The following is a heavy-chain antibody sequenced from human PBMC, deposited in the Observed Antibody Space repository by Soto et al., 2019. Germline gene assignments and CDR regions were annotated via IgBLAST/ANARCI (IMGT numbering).Heavy chain of an antibody. Sequence: EVQLLESGGDLVQPGGSLRLSCTASGFTFSTHAMTWVRQAPGKGLEWVSAISGGGVTTYSADSVKGRFTISRDNFKNTLYLQMNSLRVEDTAVYYCAKGSGGDYGFRWFEHWGQGTLVSVSS. D-gene: IGHD4-17*01. CDR3: AKGSGGDYGFRWFEH. V-gene: IGHV3-23*01. J-gene: IGHJ5*02. CDR1: GFTFSTHA. CDR2: ISGGGVTT.